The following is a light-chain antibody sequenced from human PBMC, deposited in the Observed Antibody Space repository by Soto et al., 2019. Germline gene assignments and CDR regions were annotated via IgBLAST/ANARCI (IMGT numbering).Light chain of an antibody. CDR1: QSVGNN. CDR2: ATS. J-gene: IGKJ4*01. Sequence: EIVVTQSPATLSVSPGERATLSCRASQSVGNNFACYQQKPGQAPRLLLFATSTRATGVPARFSGSGSGTEFTLTISSLQSEDVAVYYWQQYGDWPLTVRGGAKVEIE. CDR3: QQYGDWPLT. V-gene: IGKV3-15*01.